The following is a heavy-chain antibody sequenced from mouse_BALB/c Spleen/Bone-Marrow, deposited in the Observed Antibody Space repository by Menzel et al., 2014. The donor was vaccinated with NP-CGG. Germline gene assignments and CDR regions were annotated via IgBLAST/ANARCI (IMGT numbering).Heavy chain of an antibody. D-gene: IGHD2-3*01. CDR3: ARLGYYGYFDY. J-gene: IGHJ2*02. Sequence: EVKLLESGGGLVQPGGSLELSCAASGFDFSSYWMSWVRQAPGKGLEWIGEINPDSSTINYTPSLKDKFIISRDNAKNTLYLQTSKVRSEDTALYYCARLGYYGYFDYWGQGTSLTVSS. CDR1: GFDFSSYW. V-gene: IGHV4-1*02. CDR2: INPDSSTI.